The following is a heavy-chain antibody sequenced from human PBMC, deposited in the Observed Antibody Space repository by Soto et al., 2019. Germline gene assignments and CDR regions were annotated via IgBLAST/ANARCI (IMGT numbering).Heavy chain of an antibody. CDR2: IYPGDSDT. Sequence: PGESLKISCQGSGYIFTNYWIGWVRQMPGKGLEWMGIIYPGDSDTRYSPSFQGQVTISADKSISTAYLQWSSLKASDAAMYYCARCDGANYYDSSGYSDYAFDIWGQGTMVTVSS. D-gene: IGHD3-22*01. CDR3: ARCDGANYYDSSGYSDYAFDI. V-gene: IGHV5-51*01. CDR1: GYIFTNYW. J-gene: IGHJ3*02.